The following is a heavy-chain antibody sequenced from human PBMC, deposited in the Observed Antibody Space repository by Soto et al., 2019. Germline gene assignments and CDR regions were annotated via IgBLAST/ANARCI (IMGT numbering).Heavy chain of an antibody. V-gene: IGHV3-74*01. D-gene: IGHD3-10*01. J-gene: IGHJ4*02. CDR1: GFTFSSFW. CDR2: INTDGSST. CDR3: AKRGVDTFGLSY. Sequence: EVQLVESGGGLVQPGGSLRLSCAVSGFTFSSFWIHWVRQAPGGGLVWVSRINTDGSSTSYAASEKGRFTISRDNAKNTLYLQMNSLRVEDTAMYYCAKRGVDTFGLSYWGQGTLVTVSS.